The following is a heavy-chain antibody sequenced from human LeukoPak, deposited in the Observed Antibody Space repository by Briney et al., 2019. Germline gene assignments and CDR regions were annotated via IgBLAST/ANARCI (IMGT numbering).Heavy chain of an antibody. V-gene: IGHV1-8*03. CDR1: VYTFTSYD. CDR3: ARGLIARFDP. CDR2: MNPNSGNT. D-gene: IGHD3-22*01. J-gene: IGHJ5*02. Sequence: GASVTVSFTSSVYTFTSYDINWVRQATGQGLEWMGWMNPNSGNTGYAQKFQGRVTITRNTSISTAYMELSSLRSEDTAVYYCARGLIARFDPWGQGTLVTVSS.